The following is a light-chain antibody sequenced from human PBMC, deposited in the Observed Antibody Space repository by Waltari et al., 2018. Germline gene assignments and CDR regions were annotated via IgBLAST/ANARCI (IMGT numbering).Light chain of an antibody. V-gene: IGLV1-44*01. CDR2: NNS. J-gene: IGLJ3*02. Sequence: SVLTQPPSASGTPGQRVTISCSGTSSNIGRNYVNWYQQVPGTAPKLLIYNNSQRPSGVPDRFSGSKSGTSASLDISGLQSEDEADYYCAAWDDSLNGVFGGGTKLTVL. CDR1: SSNIGRNY. CDR3: AAWDDSLNGV.